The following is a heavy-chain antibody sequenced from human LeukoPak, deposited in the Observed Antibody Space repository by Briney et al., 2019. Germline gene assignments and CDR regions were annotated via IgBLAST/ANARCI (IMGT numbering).Heavy chain of an antibody. CDR3: AREGQDILTGYYPNAFDI. Sequence: PSETLSLTCTVSGXSVSSGSYYWSWIRQPPGKGLEWIGYIYYSGSTNYNPSLKSRVTISVDTSKNQFSLKLSPVTAADTAVYYCAREGQDILTGYYPNAFDIWGQGTMVTVSS. V-gene: IGHV4-61*01. CDR2: IYYSGST. D-gene: IGHD3-9*01. CDR1: GXSVSSGSYY. J-gene: IGHJ3*02.